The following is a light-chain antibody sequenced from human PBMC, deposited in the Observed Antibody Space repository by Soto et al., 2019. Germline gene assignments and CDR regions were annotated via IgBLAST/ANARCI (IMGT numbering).Light chain of an antibody. V-gene: IGKV4-1*01. Sequence: SVMSPPPNALAASMGERATINCKSSQSVLYDSNNKNYLAWYQQKPGQPPKLLIYWASMREAGVPDRFSGSGSGTDFTLTITCLLAKAVSVYDCRQCYSLPPNFGGGTRWIS. J-gene: IGKJ4*01. CDR1: QSVLYDSNNKNY. CDR3: RQCYSLPPN. CDR2: WAS.